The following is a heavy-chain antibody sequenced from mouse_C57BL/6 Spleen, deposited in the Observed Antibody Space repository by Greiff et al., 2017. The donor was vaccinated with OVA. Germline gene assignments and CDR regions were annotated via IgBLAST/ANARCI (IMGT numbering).Heavy chain of an antibody. Sequence: QVQLQQPGAELVKPGASVKMSCKASGYTFTSYWITWVKQRPGQGLEWIGDIYPGSGSTNYNEKFKSKATLTVDTSSSTAYMQLSSLTSEDSAVYYCARRGLYDGYTYFDYWGQGTTLTVSS. J-gene: IGHJ2*01. CDR1: GYTFTSYW. D-gene: IGHD2-3*01. CDR2: IYPGSGST. V-gene: IGHV1-55*01. CDR3: ARRGLYDGYTYFDY.